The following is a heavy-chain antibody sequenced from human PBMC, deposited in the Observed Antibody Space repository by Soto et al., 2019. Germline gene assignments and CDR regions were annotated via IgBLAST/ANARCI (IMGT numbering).Heavy chain of an antibody. CDR1: GGSISSGGYY. CDR3: ARYGSKRLRGYSYGFDY. Sequence: SETLSLTCTVSGGSISSGGYYWSWIRQHPGKGLEWIGYIYYSGSTYYNPSLKSRVTISVDTSKNQFSLKLSSVTAADTAVYYCARYGSKRLRGYSYGFDYWGQGTLVTVSS. J-gene: IGHJ4*02. V-gene: IGHV4-31*03. D-gene: IGHD5-18*01. CDR2: IYYSGST.